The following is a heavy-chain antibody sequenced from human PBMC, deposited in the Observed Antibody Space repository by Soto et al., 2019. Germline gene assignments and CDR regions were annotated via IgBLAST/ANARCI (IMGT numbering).Heavy chain of an antibody. V-gene: IGHV1-46*01. CDR2: IHPIGGST. D-gene: IGHD2-15*01. Sequence: ASVKVSCKASGYTFTIYYMHWVRQAPGQGLEWMGFIHPIGGSTSYAQKFQGRVTMTRDTSTRTVYMELSSLSSEDTAVYYCGRNVDSGFDYGGQGARVTVSS. CDR1: GYTFTIYY. J-gene: IGHJ4*02. CDR3: GRNVDSGFDY.